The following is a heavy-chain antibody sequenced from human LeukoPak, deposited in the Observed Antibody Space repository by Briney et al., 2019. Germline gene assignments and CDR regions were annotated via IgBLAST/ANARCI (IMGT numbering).Heavy chain of an antibody. V-gene: IGHV3-48*04. CDR2: ISSSSSTI. J-gene: IGHJ4*02. D-gene: IGHD1-14*01. CDR1: GFTFSSYS. CDR3: ARDGMALFDY. Sequence: GGSLRLSCAASGFTFSSYSMNWVRQAPGKGLEWVSYISSSSSTIYYADSVKGRFTISRDNAKNSLYLQMNSLRAEDTAVYYCARDGMALFDYWGQGTLVTVSS.